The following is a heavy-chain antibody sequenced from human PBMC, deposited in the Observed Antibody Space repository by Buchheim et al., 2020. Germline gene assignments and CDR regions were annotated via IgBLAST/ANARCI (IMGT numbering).Heavy chain of an antibody. V-gene: IGHV3-74*01. CDR2: INTDGSDP. D-gene: IGHD4/OR15-4a*01. J-gene: IGHJ4*02. Sequence: EVQLVESGGGLVQPGGSLTLSCAASGFTFATSWMHWVRQVPGKGLVWVSRINTDGSDPSYAASVKGRFTISRDNAKNTLYLKMNSLRAEDTGVYHCAREVRGRAYFDNWGQGTL. CDR1: GFTFATSW. CDR3: AREVRGRAYFDN.